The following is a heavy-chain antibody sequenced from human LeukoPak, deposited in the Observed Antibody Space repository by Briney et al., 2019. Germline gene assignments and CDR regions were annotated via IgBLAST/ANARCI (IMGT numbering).Heavy chain of an antibody. CDR1: GFTFSRYW. CDR2: IKQDGSEK. Sequence: GGSLRLSCAASGFTFSRYWMSWIRQAPGKGLEWVANIKQDGSEKYYVDSVKGRFTISRDNAKNSLYLQMNSLRAEDTAVYYCAREVDSSGWQADYWGQGTLVTVSS. CDR3: AREVDSSGWQADY. D-gene: IGHD6-19*01. J-gene: IGHJ4*02. V-gene: IGHV3-7*01.